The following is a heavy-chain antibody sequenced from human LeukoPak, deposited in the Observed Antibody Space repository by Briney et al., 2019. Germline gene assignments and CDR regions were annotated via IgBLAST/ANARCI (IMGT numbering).Heavy chain of an antibody. D-gene: IGHD7-27*01. J-gene: IGHJ4*02. CDR1: WYTFTSYG. V-gene: IGHV1-18*01. CDR2: ISTYNGNT. Sequence: ASVKVSCKASWYTFTSYGIGWVRQAPGLGLEWLGWISTYNGNTHYAQKLQGRVTMTTDTSTTTAYMELRSLRSDDTAVYYCARDYRTGFDYWGQGTLVTVSS. CDR3: ARDYRTGFDY.